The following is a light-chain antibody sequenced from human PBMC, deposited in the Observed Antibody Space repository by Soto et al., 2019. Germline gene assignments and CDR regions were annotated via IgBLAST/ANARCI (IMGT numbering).Light chain of an antibody. J-gene: IGKJ1*01. CDR1: QSVSSSY. V-gene: IGKV3-20*01. Sequence: EIGLTQSPGTLSLSPGERATLSCRARQSVSSSYLAWYQQKPGQAPRLLIYGASSRATGIPDRFSGSGSGTDINITISRLEPEDFAVDYCHQYGSAPTVGQGPKVAIK. CDR3: HQYGSAPT. CDR2: GAS.